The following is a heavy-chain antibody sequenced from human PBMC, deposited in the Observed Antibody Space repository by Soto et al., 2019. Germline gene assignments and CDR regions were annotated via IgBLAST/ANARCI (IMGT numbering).Heavy chain of an antibody. CDR1: GYSISSGYY. Sequence: SETLSLTCAVSGYSISSGYYWGWIRQPPGKGLEWIGSIYHSGSTYYNPSLKSRVTISVDTSKNHFSLKLTSVTAADTAVYYCARAPYNYGPFDSWGQGTLVTVSS. D-gene: IGHD3-10*01. J-gene: IGHJ4*02. V-gene: IGHV4-38-2*01. CDR2: IYHSGST. CDR3: ARAPYNYGPFDS.